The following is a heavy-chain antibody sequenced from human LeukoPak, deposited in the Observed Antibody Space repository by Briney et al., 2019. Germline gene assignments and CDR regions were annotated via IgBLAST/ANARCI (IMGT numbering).Heavy chain of an antibody. CDR1: GFTFSDYY. D-gene: IGHD5-18*01. CDR3: ARTPRYTYGPGDFDY. V-gene: IGHV3-11*04. CDR2: ISSSGSTI. J-gene: IGHJ4*02. Sequence: GGSLRLSCAASGFTFSDYYMSWIRQAPGKGLEWVSYISSSGSTIYYADSVRGRFTISRDNAKNSLYLQMNSLRAEDTAVYYCARTPRYTYGPGDFDYWGQGILVTVSS.